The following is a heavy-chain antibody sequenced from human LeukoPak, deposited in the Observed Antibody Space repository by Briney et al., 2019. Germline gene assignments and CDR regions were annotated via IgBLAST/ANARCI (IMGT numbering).Heavy chain of an antibody. CDR1: GFTFSDYY. CDR2: ISSSGSTI. CDR3: ARDRLRYGDYVGLDY. D-gene: IGHD4-17*01. Sequence: GGSLRLSCAASGFTFSDYYMSWIRRAPGKGLEWVSYISSSGSTIYYADSVKGRFTISRDNAKNSLYLQMNSLRAEDTAVYYCARDRLRYGDYVGLDYWGQGTLVTVSS. V-gene: IGHV3-11*01. J-gene: IGHJ4*02.